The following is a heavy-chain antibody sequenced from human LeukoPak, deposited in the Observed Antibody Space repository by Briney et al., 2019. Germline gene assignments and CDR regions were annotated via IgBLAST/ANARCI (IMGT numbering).Heavy chain of an antibody. CDR2: IIPIFGTA. J-gene: IGHJ5*02. D-gene: IGHD6-19*01. CDR1: GGTFSSYA. CDR3: VAGMVSWFDP. Sequence: SVKVSCKASGGTFSSYAISWVRQAPGQGLEWMGGIIPIFGTANYAQKFQGRVTITADESTSTAYMELSNLRSEDTAVYYCVAGMVSWFDPWGQGTLVTVSS. V-gene: IGHV1-69*13.